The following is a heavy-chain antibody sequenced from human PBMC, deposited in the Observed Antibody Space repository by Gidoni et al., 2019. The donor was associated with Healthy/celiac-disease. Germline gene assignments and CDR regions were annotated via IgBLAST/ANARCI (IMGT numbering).Heavy chain of an antibody. CDR3: AKDNYYDSSGYYYVAFDI. CDR1: GFTFSSYA. Sequence: EVQLLESGGGLVQPGGSLRLSCAASGFTFSSYAMSWVRQAPGKGLEWVSAISGSGGSTYYADSVKGRFTISRDNSKNTLYLQMNSLRAEDTAVYYCAKDNYYDSSGYYYVAFDIWGQGTMVTVSS. D-gene: IGHD3-22*01. V-gene: IGHV3-23*01. CDR2: ISGSGGST. J-gene: IGHJ3*02.